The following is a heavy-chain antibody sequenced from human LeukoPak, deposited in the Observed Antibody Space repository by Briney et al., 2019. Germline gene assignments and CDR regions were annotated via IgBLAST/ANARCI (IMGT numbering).Heavy chain of an antibody. J-gene: IGHJ6*03. D-gene: IGHD2-15*01. V-gene: IGHV3-23*01. CDR2: ISGSGGST. CDR3: AKAGSVYYYYYMDV. CDR1: GFTFSSYA. Sequence: PGGSLRLSCAASGFTFSSYAMSWVRQAPGKGLEWVSAISGSGGSTYYADSVKGRFTISRDNSKNTLYLQMNSLRAEDTAVYYCAKAGSVYYYYYMDVWGKGTTVTVSS.